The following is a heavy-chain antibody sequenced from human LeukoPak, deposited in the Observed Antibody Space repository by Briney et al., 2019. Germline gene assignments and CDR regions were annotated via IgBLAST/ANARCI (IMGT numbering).Heavy chain of an antibody. CDR2: INSDGSST. J-gene: IGHJ4*02. CDR3: ARSFRSSGSENFDY. V-gene: IGHV3-74*01. D-gene: IGHD3-10*01. CDR1: GFTFSSYW. Sequence: GGSLRLSCAASGFTFSSYWMHWVRQAPGKGLVWVSRINSDGSSTSYADSVKGRFTIPRDNAKNTLYLQMNSLRAEDTAVYYCARSFRSSGSENFDYWGQGTLVTVSS.